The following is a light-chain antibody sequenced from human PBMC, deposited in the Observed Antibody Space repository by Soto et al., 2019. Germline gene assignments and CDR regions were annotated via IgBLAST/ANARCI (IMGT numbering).Light chain of an antibody. V-gene: IGKV3-20*01. CDR1: QSVGSSY. Sequence: ETVLTQSPGTLSLSPGERATLSCRASQSVGSSYLAWYQQKPGQAPSLLIYDASNRATGIPDRFSGSGSGTDFTLTISRLEPEDFAVYYCQQYGTSPGFTFGPGTKVDIK. CDR2: DAS. J-gene: IGKJ3*01. CDR3: QQYGTSPGFT.